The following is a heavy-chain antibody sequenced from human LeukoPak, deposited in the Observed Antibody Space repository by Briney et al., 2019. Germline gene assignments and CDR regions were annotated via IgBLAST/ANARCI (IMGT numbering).Heavy chain of an antibody. CDR1: GGSISSYY. CDR3: ARRAYSYGFYYFDY. J-gene: IGHJ4*02. V-gene: IGHV4-59*08. Sequence: RPSETLSLTCTVSGGSISSYYWSWIRQPPGKGLEWIGYIYYSGSTNYNPSLKSRVTISVDTSKNQFSLKLSSVTAADTAVYYCARRAYSYGFYYFDYWGQGTLVTVSS. D-gene: IGHD5-18*01. CDR2: IYYSGST.